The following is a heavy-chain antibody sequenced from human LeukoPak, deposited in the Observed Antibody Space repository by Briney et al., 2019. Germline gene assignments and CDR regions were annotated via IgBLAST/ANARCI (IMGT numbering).Heavy chain of an antibody. CDR3: ARVTTREWFDP. CDR1: GGSISSYY. CDR2: IYTSGST. D-gene: IGHD4-11*01. V-gene: IGHV4-4*07. Sequence: SETLSLTCTVSGGSISSYYWSWIRQPAGKGLEWIGRIYTSGSTNYNPSLKSRVTISVDKSKNQFSLKLSSVTAADTAVYYCARVTTREWFDPWGQGTLVTVSS. J-gene: IGHJ5*02.